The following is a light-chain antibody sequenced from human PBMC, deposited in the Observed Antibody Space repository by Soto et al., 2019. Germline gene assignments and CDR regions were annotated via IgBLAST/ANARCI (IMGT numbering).Light chain of an antibody. CDR3: SLYTRSSRYV. Sequence: QSALTQPPSVSGSPGQSVTISCTGTSSDVGSYNRVSWYQQPPGTAPKLMIYEVSNRPSGVPDRFSGSKSGNTASLTISGLQAEDEADYYCSLYTRSSRYVFGTGTKLTVL. CDR1: SSDVGSYNR. J-gene: IGLJ1*01. CDR2: EVS. V-gene: IGLV2-18*01.